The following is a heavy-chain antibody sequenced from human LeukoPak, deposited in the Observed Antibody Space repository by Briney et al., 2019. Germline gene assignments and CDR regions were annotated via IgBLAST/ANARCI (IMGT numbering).Heavy chain of an antibody. CDR3: AKERVLIAVAGNDYYYMDV. D-gene: IGHD6-19*01. CDR2: ISGSGGST. Sequence: PGGSLRLSCEDSGFTFRSYEMNWVRQAPGKGLEWVSAISGSGGSTYYADSVKGRFTISRDNSKNTLYLQMNSLRAEDTAVYYCAKERVLIAVAGNDYYYMDVWGKGTTVTISS. V-gene: IGHV3-23*01. CDR1: GFTFRSYE. J-gene: IGHJ6*03.